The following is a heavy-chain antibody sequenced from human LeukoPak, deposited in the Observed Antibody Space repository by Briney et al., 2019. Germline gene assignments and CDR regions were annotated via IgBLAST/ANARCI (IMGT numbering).Heavy chain of an antibody. D-gene: IGHD3-16*01. J-gene: IGHJ4*02. V-gene: IGHV4-4*07. Sequence: PSETLSLTCTVSGGSISSYYWTWIRQPAGKGLEWIGRISASGSTNYNPSLKIRVTMSIDTSKNQFSLKLSSVTAADTAVYYCAREGRGSHSGYWGQGTLVTVSS. CDR1: GGSISSYY. CDR3: AREGRGSHSGY. CDR2: ISASGST.